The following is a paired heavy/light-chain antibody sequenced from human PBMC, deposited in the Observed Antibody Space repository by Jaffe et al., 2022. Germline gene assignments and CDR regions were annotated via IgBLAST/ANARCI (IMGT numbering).Heavy chain of an antibody. V-gene: IGHV4-39*01. CDR2: IYYQTGHT. Sequence: QLQMQESGPGLVKPSETLSLTCSVSGASVSSSGYYWAWIRQPPGKGLEWIGSIYYQTGHTSYNPSLKSRVTISVDTSKNQFSLRLISVTAADTAVFYCAKHLFWAGYGAITMYYFDNWGQGTLVTVSS. CDR1: GASVSSSGYY. CDR3: AKHLFWAGYGAITMYYFDN. D-gene: IGHD3-9*01. J-gene: IGHJ4*02.
Light chain of an antibody. CDR2: DVI. CDR1: SSDVGGYNF. J-gene: IGLJ3*02. Sequence: QSALTQPASVSGAPGQSITISCTGTSSDVGGYNFVSWYQQLPPKAPKLIIFDVIDRPFGVSNRFSGSKSGDTASLTISGLQAEDEAYYYCASYTRGNTEWVFGGGTKLTVL. CDR3: ASYTRGNTEWV. V-gene: IGLV2-14*03.